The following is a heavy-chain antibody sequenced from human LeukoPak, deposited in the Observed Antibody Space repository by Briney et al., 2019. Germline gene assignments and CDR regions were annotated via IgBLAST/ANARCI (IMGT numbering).Heavy chain of an antibody. V-gene: IGHV3-23*01. Sequence: GGSLRLSCAASGFTFSNYAMSWVRQAPGKGLEWVSAIGGSGGTTYYADSVKGRFTISRDNSKNTLYLQMNSLRAEDTAVYYCTKGTIWLPFDYWGQGTLVTVSS. J-gene: IGHJ4*02. CDR3: TKGTIWLPFDY. CDR1: GFTFSNYA. CDR2: IGGSGGTT. D-gene: IGHD5-18*01.